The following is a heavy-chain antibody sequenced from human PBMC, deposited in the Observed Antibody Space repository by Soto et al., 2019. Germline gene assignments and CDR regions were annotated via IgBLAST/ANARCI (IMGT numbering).Heavy chain of an antibody. CDR2: IVTSSAYT. V-gene: IGHV3-11*06. D-gene: IGHD6-13*01. J-gene: IGHJ4*02. CDR1: GFTFSDYY. Sequence: GSLRLPGLASGFTFSDYYMGWVRQAPGKGLEYISYIVTSSAYTNYADSVKRRFSISRDNAKNSLHLVMNSLRAEDSGVYYCARLRASSWYMGGYLDYWGLGTPVTVYS. CDR3: ARLRASSWYMGGYLDY.